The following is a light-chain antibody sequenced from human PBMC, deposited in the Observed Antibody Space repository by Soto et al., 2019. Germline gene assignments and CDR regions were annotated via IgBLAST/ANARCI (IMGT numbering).Light chain of an antibody. CDR3: QSHDSSLNSWV. CDR1: SSNIGAGYD. V-gene: IGLV1-40*01. Sequence: QPVLTQPPSMSGAPGQRVTISCTGSSSNIGAGYDVHWYQLLPGTAPKLLIYGNTNRPSGVPDRFSGSKSGTSASLAITGLRVEDEADYYCQSHDSSLNSWVFGGGTKLTVL. CDR2: GNT. J-gene: IGLJ3*02.